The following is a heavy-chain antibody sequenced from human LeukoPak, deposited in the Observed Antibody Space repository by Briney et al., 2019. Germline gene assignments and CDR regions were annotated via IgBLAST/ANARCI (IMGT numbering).Heavy chain of an antibody. CDR2: INPSGGST. V-gene: IGHV1-46*01. J-gene: IGHJ1*01. D-gene: IGHD3-22*01. CDR3: AREPYDSSRYYYGYFQH. CDR1: GYTFTSYY. Sequence: ASVKVSCKASGYTFTSYYMHWVRQAPGQGLEWMGIINPSGGSTSYAQKFQGRVTMTRDPSTSTVYMELSSLRSEDTAVYYCAREPYDSSRYYYGYFQHWGQGTLVTVSS.